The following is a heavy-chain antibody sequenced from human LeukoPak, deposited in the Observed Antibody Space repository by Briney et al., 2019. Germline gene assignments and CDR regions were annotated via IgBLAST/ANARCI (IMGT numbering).Heavy chain of an antibody. CDR2: IYYSGST. CDR3: ATVGSSGPDY. Sequence: SETLSLTCTVSGGSITSYYWSWIRQPPGKGLEWIGYIYYSGSTNYNPSLTSRVTISVDTSKNQFSLKLRSVTAADTAVYYCATVGSSGPDYWGQGTLVTVSS. D-gene: IGHD1-26*01. J-gene: IGHJ4*02. V-gene: IGHV4-59*01. CDR1: GGSITSYY.